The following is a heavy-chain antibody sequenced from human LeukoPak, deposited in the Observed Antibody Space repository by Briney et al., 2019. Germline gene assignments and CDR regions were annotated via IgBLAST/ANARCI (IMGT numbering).Heavy chain of an antibody. CDR3: ARVEQWERDYLDY. CDR2: IYTSGST. CDR1: GGSISSGSYY. Sequence: PSQTLSLTCTVSGGSISSGSYYWSWIRQPAGKGLEWIGRIYTSGSTNYNPSLKSRVTISVDTSKNQFSLKLSSVTAADTAVYYCARVEQWERDYLDYWGQGTLVTVSS. D-gene: IGHD1-26*01. J-gene: IGHJ4*02. V-gene: IGHV4-61*02.